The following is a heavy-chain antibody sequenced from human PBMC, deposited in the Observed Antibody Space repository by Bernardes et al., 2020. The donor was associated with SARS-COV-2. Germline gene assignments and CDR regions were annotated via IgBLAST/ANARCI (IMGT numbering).Heavy chain of an antibody. CDR1: GFTFSNFD. J-gene: IGHJ6*02. CDR2: VSDDGTKT. CDR3: ARGRGHGYNFGEYYYYSGMDV. D-gene: IGHD5-18*01. Sequence: GGSLRLSCVASGFTFSNFDIHWVRQAPGKGLEWVAVVSDDGTKTYYVDSVKGRFTISRDNSKNTLYLQLNSLRLEDTAVYSCARGRGHGYNFGEYYYYSGMDVWGQGTTVTVSS. V-gene: IGHV3-30*03.